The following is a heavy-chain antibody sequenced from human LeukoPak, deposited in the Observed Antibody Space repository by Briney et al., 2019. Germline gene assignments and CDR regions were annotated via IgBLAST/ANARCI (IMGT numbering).Heavy chain of an antibody. D-gene: IGHD5-24*01. Sequence: PSETLSLTCAVYGGSFSGYYWSWIRQPPGKGLEWIGYTYYSGNTNYNPSLKSRVTISVDTSKNQFSLKLSSVTAADTAVYYCARVYGYNLYYFDYWGQGTLVTVSS. CDR1: GGSFSGYY. J-gene: IGHJ4*02. CDR3: ARVYGYNLYYFDY. CDR2: TYYSGNT. V-gene: IGHV4-59*01.